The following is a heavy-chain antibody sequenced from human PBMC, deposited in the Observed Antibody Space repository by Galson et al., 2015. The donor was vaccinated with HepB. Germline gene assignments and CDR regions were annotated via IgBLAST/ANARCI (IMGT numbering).Heavy chain of an antibody. Sequence: GSGYRFTNYWIGWVRQMPGKGLEWMGIIYPGDSDTRYSPSFQGQVTISADKSITTVYLQWSSLKASDTAMYYCARHWHLGFDPWGQGTLVTVSS. CDR1: GYRFTNYW. V-gene: IGHV5-51*01. CDR3: ARHWHLGFDP. CDR2: IYPGDSDT. J-gene: IGHJ5*02.